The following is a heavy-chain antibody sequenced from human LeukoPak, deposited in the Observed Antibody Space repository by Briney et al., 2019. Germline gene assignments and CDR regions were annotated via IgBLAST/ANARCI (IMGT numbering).Heavy chain of an antibody. CDR3: ASGERITMVRGAQTDY. V-gene: IGHV3-7*01. D-gene: IGHD3-10*01. Sequence: PGGSLRLSCAASGFTFSSYWMGWVRQAPGKGLEWVANIKQDGSEKYYVDSVKGRFTISRDNSKNTLYLQMNSLRAEDTAVYYCASGERITMVRGAQTDYWGQGTLVTVSS. CDR1: GFTFSSYW. J-gene: IGHJ4*02. CDR2: IKQDGSEK.